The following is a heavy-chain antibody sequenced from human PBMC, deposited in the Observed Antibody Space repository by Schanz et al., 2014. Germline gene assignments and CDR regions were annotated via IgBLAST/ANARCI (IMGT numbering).Heavy chain of an antibody. CDR1: GFAFSSYG. J-gene: IGHJ4*02. CDR3: VRDSFFAFDY. CDR2: ISGSGGST. V-gene: IGHV3-23*01. D-gene: IGHD3-3*01. Sequence: EVQLLESGGGLVQPGGSLRLSCLASGFAFSSYGMNWLRQAPGKGLEWVSAISGSGGSTYYADSVKGRFTISSDNSKSTLYLQMSSLRAEDTAVYYCVRDSFFAFDYWGQGTLVTVSS.